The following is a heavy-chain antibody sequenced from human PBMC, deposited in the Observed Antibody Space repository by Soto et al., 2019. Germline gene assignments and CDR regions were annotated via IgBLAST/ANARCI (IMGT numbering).Heavy chain of an antibody. V-gene: IGHV4-4*02. CDR1: GGSISSSNW. Sequence: QVQLQESGPGLVKPSGTLSLTCAVSGGSISSSNWWSWVRQPPGKGLEWIGEIYHSGSTNYNPSLKSRVTISVDKSKNQFYLKLSSVTAADTAVYYCAAPGYYDSSGYNDAFDIWGQGTMVTVSS. CDR2: IYHSGST. CDR3: AAPGYYDSSGYNDAFDI. D-gene: IGHD3-22*01. J-gene: IGHJ3*02.